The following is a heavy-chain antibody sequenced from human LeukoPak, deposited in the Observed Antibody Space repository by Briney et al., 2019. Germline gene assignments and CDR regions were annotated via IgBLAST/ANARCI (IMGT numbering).Heavy chain of an antibody. J-gene: IGHJ3*02. CDR2: IYYSGST. CDR3: ARASTVADAFDI. D-gene: IGHD4-23*01. CDR1: GGSISSSSYY. V-gene: IGHV4-39*01. Sequence: PSGTLSLTCTVSGGSISSSSYYWGWIRQPPGKGPEWIGSIYYSGSTYYNPSLKSRVTISVDTSKNQFSLKLSSVTAADTAVYYCARASTVADAFDIWGQGTMVTVSS.